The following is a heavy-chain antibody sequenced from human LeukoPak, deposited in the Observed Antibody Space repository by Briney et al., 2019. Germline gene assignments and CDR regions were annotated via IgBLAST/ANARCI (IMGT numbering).Heavy chain of an antibody. Sequence: SETLSLTSTVSGGSISGHYWSWIRQSPGRGLEWIGNIWTSGITKYNPSLNSRVSISIDTSKNQFSLKVSSMTAADTAVYYCARQAQDGSDNYFDPWGQGTLVTVSS. CDR1: GGSISGHY. J-gene: IGHJ5*02. V-gene: IGHV4-4*09. CDR3: ARQAQDGSDNYFDP. D-gene: IGHD1-14*01. CDR2: IWTSGIT.